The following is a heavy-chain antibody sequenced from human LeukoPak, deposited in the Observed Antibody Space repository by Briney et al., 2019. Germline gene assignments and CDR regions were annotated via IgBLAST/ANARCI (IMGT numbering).Heavy chain of an antibody. CDR2: INPSAGST. CDR1: GYTFTSYY. D-gene: IGHD3-10*01. V-gene: IGHV1-46*01. Sequence: GASVKVSCKASGYTFTSYYIHWVRQAPGQGLEWMGLINPSAGSTNYAQKFQGRVTMTRDTSTSTVYMELSSLRSEDTAVYYCARGPSITLIRGGQWYYYMDVWGKGTTATISS. J-gene: IGHJ6*03. CDR3: ARGPSITLIRGGQWYYYMDV.